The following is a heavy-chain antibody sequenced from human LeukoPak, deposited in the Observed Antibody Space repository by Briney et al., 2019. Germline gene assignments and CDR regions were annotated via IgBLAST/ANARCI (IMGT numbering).Heavy chain of an antibody. Sequence: GGSLRLSCAASGFTFSSYSMNWVRQAPGKGLEWVSSISSSSSYKYYADSVKGRFTISRDNAKNSLYLQRNSLRAEDTAVYYCARASPRRGGYYFDYWGQGTLVTVSS. J-gene: IGHJ4*02. V-gene: IGHV3-21*01. CDR1: GFTFSSYS. CDR2: ISSSSSYK. D-gene: IGHD3-16*01. CDR3: ARASPRRGGYYFDY.